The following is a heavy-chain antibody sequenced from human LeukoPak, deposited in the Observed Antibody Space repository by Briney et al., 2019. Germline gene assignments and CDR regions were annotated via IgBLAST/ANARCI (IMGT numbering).Heavy chain of an antibody. CDR1: GYTFTNYW. V-gene: IGHV5-51*01. Sequence: GESLKISCRGSGYTFTNYWIAWVRQMPGKGLEWMGIMYPDDSDTRYSPSFQGQVTISADKSLTTAYLQWSSLKASDTAMYYCASEGIIAVGAAFDIWGQGTLVTVSS. CDR2: MYPDDSDT. CDR3: ASEGIIAVGAAFDI. J-gene: IGHJ3*02. D-gene: IGHD2-15*01.